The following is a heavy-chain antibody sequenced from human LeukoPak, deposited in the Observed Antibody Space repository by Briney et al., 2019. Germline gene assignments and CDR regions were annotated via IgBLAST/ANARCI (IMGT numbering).Heavy chain of an antibody. Sequence: GGSLRLSCAASRFTFSGSAMHWVRQASGKGLEWVGRIRSKANSYATAYAASVKGRFTISRDDSKNTAYLQMNSLKTEDTAVYYCTRHVETDYYYGMDVWGQGITVTVSS. J-gene: IGHJ6*02. CDR2: IRSKANSYAT. CDR3: TRHVETDYYYGMDV. CDR1: RFTFSGSA. D-gene: IGHD2-15*01. V-gene: IGHV3-73*01.